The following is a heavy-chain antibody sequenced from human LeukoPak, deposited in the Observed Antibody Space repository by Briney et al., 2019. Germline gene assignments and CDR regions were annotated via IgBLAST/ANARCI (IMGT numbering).Heavy chain of an antibody. Sequence: GGSLRLSCAASGFTFSSYAMSWVRQAPGKGLEWVSGISGSGGSTYYADSVKGRFTISRDNSKNTLYLQMNSLRAEDTAVYYCAKDLSIAVAGSGSFDYWGQGTLVTVSS. J-gene: IGHJ4*02. V-gene: IGHV3-23*01. CDR2: ISGSGGST. D-gene: IGHD6-19*01. CDR3: AKDLSIAVAGSGSFDY. CDR1: GFTFSSYA.